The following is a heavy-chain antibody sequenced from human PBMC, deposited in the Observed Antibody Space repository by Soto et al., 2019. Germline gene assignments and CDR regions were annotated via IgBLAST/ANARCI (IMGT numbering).Heavy chain of an antibody. Sequence: SQTLSLTCAISGDSVSSNSAAWNWIRQSPSRGLEWLGRTYYRSKWYNDYAVSVKSRITINPDTSKKQFSLQLNSVTPEDTAVYYCARDPTTVVTPSYYYYGMDVWGQGTTVTVSS. CDR3: ARDPTTVVTPSYYYYGMDV. D-gene: IGHD4-17*01. J-gene: IGHJ6*02. CDR2: TYYRSKWYN. CDR1: GDSVSSNSAA. V-gene: IGHV6-1*01.